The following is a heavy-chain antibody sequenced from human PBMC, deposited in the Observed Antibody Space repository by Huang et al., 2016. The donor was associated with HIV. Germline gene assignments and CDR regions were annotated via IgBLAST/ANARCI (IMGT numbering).Heavy chain of an antibody. V-gene: IGHV1-3*01. Sequence: QVHLVQSGPEVKKPGASVKVSCKASGYNFTSRGLHWVRPAPGQRLEWMGYINPGKGNTKYSPKFQDRVTRTRDISANTAYMQLSRLTSEDTAVYYCASGQRMRESDIVATIPVSWGQGALVTVSS. CDR1: GYNFTSRG. CDR3: ASGQRMRESDIVATIPVS. D-gene: IGHD5-12*01. J-gene: IGHJ5*02. CDR2: INPGKGNT.